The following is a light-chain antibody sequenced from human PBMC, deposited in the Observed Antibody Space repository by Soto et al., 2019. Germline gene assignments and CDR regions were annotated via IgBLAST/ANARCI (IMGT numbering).Light chain of an antibody. CDR2: GAS. CDR1: QSVGTN. Sequence: EIVMTQSPVTLSVSPGERVTLSCRASQSVGTNLAWYQQKPGQAPRLLIYGASTRATGIPARFTGSGSGTEFTLSISSLQSEDFAVYYCQQYNKWPPWTFGQGTKVDIK. V-gene: IGKV3-15*01. CDR3: QQYNKWPPWT. J-gene: IGKJ1*01.